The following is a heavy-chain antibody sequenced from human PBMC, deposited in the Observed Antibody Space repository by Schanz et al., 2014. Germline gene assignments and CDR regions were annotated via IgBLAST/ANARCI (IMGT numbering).Heavy chain of an antibody. CDR3: ARDGDFDY. CDR2: IWYDGSNK. Sequence: QVQLVESGGGVVQPGRSLRLSCAASGFTFSSYGMHWVRQAPGKGLEWVAIIWYDGSNKYYADSVKGRFTISRDNSKNMLFLQMSSLRAEDTAVYYCARDGDFDYWGQGTLVTVSS. CDR1: GFTFSSYG. V-gene: IGHV3-33*01. J-gene: IGHJ4*02.